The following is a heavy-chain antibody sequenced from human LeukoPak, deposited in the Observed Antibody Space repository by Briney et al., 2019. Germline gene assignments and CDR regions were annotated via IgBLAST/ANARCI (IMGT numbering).Heavy chain of an antibody. CDR2: ISTTGDT. Sequence: PGGSLRLSCAASGFTFSSYDMHWVRQATGKGLEWVSAISTTGDTYYPGSVKGRFTISRENAKSSLYLQMNSLRAEDTAVYYCARVSGDADYFDYWGQGTLVTVSS. CDR3: ARVSGDADYFDY. J-gene: IGHJ4*02. D-gene: IGHD4-17*01. V-gene: IGHV3-13*04. CDR1: GFTFSSYD.